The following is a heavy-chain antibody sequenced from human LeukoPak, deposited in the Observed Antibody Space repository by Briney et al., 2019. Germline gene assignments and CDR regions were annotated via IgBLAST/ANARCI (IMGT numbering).Heavy chain of an antibody. CDR2: IYYSKNT. V-gene: IGHV4-39*01. J-gene: IGHJ4*02. CDR1: GGSISSSSAY. CDR3: VSPRGFSYGYFDY. Sequence: SESLSLTCTVSGGSISSSSAYWGWLRQPPGKGLEWIGSIYYSKNTYYNPSLKSRVTISADTSKNQFSLTLGSVSATDTAVYYCVSPRGFSYGYFDYWGQGTLVTVSS. D-gene: IGHD5-18*01.